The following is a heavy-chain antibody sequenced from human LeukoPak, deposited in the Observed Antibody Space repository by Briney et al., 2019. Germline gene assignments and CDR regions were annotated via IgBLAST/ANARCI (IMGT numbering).Heavy chain of an antibody. Sequence: PGGSLRLSCAASGFTFSSYSMNWVRQAPGKGLEWVSSISSSSSYIYYADSVKGRFTISRDNAKNSLYLQMNSLRAEDTAVYHCARDPDWNSSGFDYWGQGTLVTVSP. CDR2: ISSSSSYI. J-gene: IGHJ4*02. V-gene: IGHV3-21*01. CDR1: GFTFSSYS. CDR3: ARDPDWNSSGFDY. D-gene: IGHD1-7*01.